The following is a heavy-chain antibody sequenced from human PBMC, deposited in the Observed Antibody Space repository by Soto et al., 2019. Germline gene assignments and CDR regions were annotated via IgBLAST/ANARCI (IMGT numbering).Heavy chain of an antibody. CDR3: ARAFGLDV. J-gene: IGHJ6*02. CDR2: MRQDGSEI. CDR1: GFTFSSYW. V-gene: IGHV3-7*03. Sequence: EVQLVESGGGLVQPGGSLRLSCAASGFTFSSYWMSWVRQAPGKGLEWVANMRQDGSEIYYMDSVRGRFTISRDNAKSSLFLQMNSLGAEDTAVYYCARAFGLDVWGQGTTVTVSS.